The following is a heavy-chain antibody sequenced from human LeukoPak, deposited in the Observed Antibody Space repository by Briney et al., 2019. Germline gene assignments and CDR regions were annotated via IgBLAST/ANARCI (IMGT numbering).Heavy chain of an antibody. J-gene: IGHJ4*02. V-gene: IGHV3-66*01. Sequence: GGSLRLSCAASGLTVSSSYMSWVRQVPGKGLEWVSVIYSDGGTYYADSVKDRFTISRDNSKNTLYLQMNSLRAEDTALYYCARESSWSFDYWGQGTLVTVSS. CDR3: ARESSWSFDY. CDR2: IYSDGGT. D-gene: IGHD6-13*01. CDR1: GLTVSSSY.